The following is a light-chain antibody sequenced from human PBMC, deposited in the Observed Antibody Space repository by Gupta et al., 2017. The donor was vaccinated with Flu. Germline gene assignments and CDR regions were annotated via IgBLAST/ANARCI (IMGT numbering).Light chain of an antibody. CDR2: DAS. Sequence: TLSLSPGERPTLACRASQSVSSYLAWYQQKPGQAPRLLIYDASNRATGIPARFSGSGSGTDFTLTISSLEPEDFAVYYCQQRSNWPPGLTFGGGTKVEIK. CDR1: QSVSSY. CDR3: QQRSNWPPGLT. V-gene: IGKV3-11*01. J-gene: IGKJ4*01.